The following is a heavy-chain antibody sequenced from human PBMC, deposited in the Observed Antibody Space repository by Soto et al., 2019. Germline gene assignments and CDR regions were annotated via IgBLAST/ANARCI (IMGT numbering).Heavy chain of an antibody. J-gene: IGHJ4*02. CDR3: TRDLLGYSSSWHTLDY. D-gene: IGHD6-13*01. Sequence: LRLSCTASGFTFGDYAMSWVRQAPGKGLEWVGFIRSKAYGGTTEYAASVKGRFTISRDDSKSIAYLQMNSLKTEDTAVYYCTRDLLGYSSSWHTLDYWGQGTLVTVSS. CDR1: GFTFGDYA. V-gene: IGHV3-49*04. CDR2: IRSKAYGGTT.